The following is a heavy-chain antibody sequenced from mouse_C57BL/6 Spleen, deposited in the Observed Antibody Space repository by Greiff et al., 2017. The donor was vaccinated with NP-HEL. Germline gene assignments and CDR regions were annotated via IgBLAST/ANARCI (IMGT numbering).Heavy chain of an antibody. V-gene: IGHV1-59*01. D-gene: IGHD2-2*01. CDR3: ARAGGYDGGVY. Sequence: QVQLQQPGAELVRPGTSVKLSCKASGYTFTSYWMHWVKQRPGQGLEWIGVIDPSDSYTNYNQKFKGKATLTVDTSSSTAYMQLSSLTSADSAVYYCARAGGYDGGVYWGQGTTLTVSS. J-gene: IGHJ2*01. CDR2: IDPSDSYT. CDR1: GYTFTSYW.